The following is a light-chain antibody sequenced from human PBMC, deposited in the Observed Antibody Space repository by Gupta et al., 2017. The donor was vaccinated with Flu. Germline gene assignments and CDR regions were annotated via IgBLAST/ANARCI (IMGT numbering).Light chain of an antibody. Sequence: GQTARITGSGDALPKQYAYWYQQKPGQAPVLGIYKDSERPSGIPERFSGSSSGTTVTLTISGVQAEDEADYYCQSADSSGTAWVFGGGTKLTVL. CDR2: KDS. CDR1: ALPKQY. CDR3: QSADSSGTAWV. V-gene: IGLV3-25*03. J-gene: IGLJ3*02.